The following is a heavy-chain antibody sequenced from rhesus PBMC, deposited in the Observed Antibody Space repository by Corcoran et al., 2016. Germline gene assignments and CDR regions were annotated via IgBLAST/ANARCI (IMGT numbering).Heavy chain of an antibody. D-gene: IGHD4-29*01. CDR2: IYGGSGST. CDR1: GGSISGNY. CDR3: ARYRAGYGSNYDY. J-gene: IGHJ4*01. Sequence: QVQLQGSGPGLVKPSQTLSLTCAVSGGSISGNYWSRIRQSPGEGLEWRGYIYGGSGSTSYNPSLKSRVTISTDTSKNQFSLKLSSGTSADTAVYYCARYRAGYGSNYDYWGQGVLVTVSS. V-gene: IGHV4-147*01.